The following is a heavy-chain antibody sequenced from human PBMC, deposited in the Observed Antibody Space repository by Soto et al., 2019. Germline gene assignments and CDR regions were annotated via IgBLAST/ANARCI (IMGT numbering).Heavy chain of an antibody. CDR2: INHSGST. J-gene: IGHJ3*02. V-gene: IGHV4-34*01. Sequence: ASETLSLTCAVYGGSFSGYYWSWIRQPPGKGLEWIGEINHSGSTNYNPSLKSRVTISVDTSKNQFSLKLSPVTAADTAVYYCAVKGYSSSWYDAFDIWGQGTMVTVSS. CDR1: GGSFSGYY. D-gene: IGHD6-13*01. CDR3: AVKGYSSSWYDAFDI.